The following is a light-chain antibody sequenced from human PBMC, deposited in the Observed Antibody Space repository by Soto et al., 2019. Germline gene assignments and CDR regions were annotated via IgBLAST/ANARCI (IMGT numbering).Light chain of an antibody. CDR1: QSVSSN. V-gene: IGKV3-15*01. CDR3: QQRTDRPPWT. CDR2: GAS. Sequence: EIVMTQSPALMSVSPGERATLSCRASQSVSSNLAWYQQKPGQAPRLLIYGASTRATGIPARFSGSGSGTDFTLTISSLQSEDIAVYYCQQRTDRPPWTFGQGTKVESK. J-gene: IGKJ1*01.